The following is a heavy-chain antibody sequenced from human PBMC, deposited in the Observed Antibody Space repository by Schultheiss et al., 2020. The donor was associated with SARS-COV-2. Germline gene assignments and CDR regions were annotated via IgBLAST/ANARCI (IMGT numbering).Heavy chain of an antibody. CDR2: IYYSGST. Sequence: SETLSLTCTVSGGSISSYYWSWIRQPPGKGLEWIGYIYYSGSTNYNPSLKSRVTISVDTSKNQFSLKLSSVTAADTAVYYCARTGGVPAAMGWFDPWGQGTLVTVSS. D-gene: IGHD2-2*01. CDR1: GGSISSYY. J-gene: IGHJ5*02. CDR3: ARTGGVPAAMGWFDP. V-gene: IGHV4-59*12.